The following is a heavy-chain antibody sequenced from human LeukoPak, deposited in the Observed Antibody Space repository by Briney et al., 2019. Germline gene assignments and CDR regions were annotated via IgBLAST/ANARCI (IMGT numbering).Heavy chain of an antibody. CDR2: INWNGGRT. CDR1: GFTFDDYG. V-gene: IGHV3-20*04. J-gene: IGHJ4*02. CDR3: ARESITGDRDFDY. D-gene: IGHD7-27*01. Sequence: PGGSLRLSCVASGFTFDDYGMSWVRQAPGKGLEWVSAINWNGGRTGYADSVKGRFTISRDNAKNSLYLLMNSLRADDTAVYYCARESITGDRDFDYWGQGTLITVSS.